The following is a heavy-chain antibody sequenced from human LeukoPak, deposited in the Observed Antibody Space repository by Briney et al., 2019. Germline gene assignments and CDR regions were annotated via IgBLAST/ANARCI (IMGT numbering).Heavy chain of an antibody. CDR2: ISSSSSYI. J-gene: IGHJ4*02. D-gene: IGHD3-22*01. Sequence: GGSLRLSCAASGFTFSSYSMNWVRQAPGKGLEWVSSISSSSSYIYYADSVKGRFTISRDNAKNSLYLQMNGPRAEDTAVYYCAREDSSGYSNWGQGTLVTVSS. CDR3: AREDSSGYSN. V-gene: IGHV3-21*01. CDR1: GFTFSSYS.